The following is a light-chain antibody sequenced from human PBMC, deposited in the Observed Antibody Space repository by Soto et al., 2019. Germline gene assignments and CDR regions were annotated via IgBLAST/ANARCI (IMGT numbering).Light chain of an antibody. CDR1: QSVSSSY. CDR2: VAS. CDR3: QHYGSSPRT. Sequence: EIVLTQSPGTLSLSPGERATLSCSASQSVSSSYLAWYQQKPGQAPRLLIYVASTRATGIPDRFSGSGSGTDFTLTIKRLEPEDFAVYYCQHYGSSPRTFGQGTKLEIK. J-gene: IGKJ2*01. V-gene: IGKV3-20*01.